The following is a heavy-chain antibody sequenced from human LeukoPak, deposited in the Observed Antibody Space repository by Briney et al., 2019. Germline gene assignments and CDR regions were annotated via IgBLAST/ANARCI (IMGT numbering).Heavy chain of an antibody. CDR3: ARGRSIAARPAYNWFDP. J-gene: IGHJ5*02. CDR1: GYTFTGYY. V-gene: IGHV1-2*02. CDR2: INPNSGGT. Sequence: ASVKVSCKASGYTFTGYYMHWVRQAPGRGLEWMGWINPNSGGTNYAQKFQGRVTMTRDTSISTAYMELSRLRSDDTAVYYCARGRSIAARPAYNWFDPWGQGTLVTVSS. D-gene: IGHD6-6*01.